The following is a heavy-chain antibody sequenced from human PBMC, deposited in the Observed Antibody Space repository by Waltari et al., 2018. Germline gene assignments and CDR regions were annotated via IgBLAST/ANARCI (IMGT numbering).Heavy chain of an antibody. J-gene: IGHJ2*01. CDR2: IYVSGAT. D-gene: IGHD5-12*01. CDR3: ARGVYTFDSRWHYDL. CDR1: AGSMSSYY. V-gene: IGHV4-59*13. Sequence: QVQLQESGPGLVKPSETLSLTCTVSAGSMSSYYWSWLRQSPGRGLEWIGYIYVSGATNYNPSLQNRVTISLDKSKNQFSLQLRSVITADTAIYFCARGVYTFDSRWHYDLWGRGTLVAVSS.